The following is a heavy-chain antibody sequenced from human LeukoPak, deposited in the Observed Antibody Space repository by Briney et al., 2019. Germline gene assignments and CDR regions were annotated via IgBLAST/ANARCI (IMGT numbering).Heavy chain of an antibody. V-gene: IGHV1-18*01. J-gene: IGHJ3*02. D-gene: IGHD5-12*01. CDR3: ASLKGVATIPDAFDI. CDR1: GYTFTSYG. CDR2: ISAYNGNT. Sequence: GASVKVSCKASGYTFTSYGISWVRQAPGQGLEWMGWISAYNGNTNYAQKPQGRVTMTTDTSTSTAYMELRSLRSDDTAVYYCASLKGVATIPDAFDIWGQGTMVTVSS.